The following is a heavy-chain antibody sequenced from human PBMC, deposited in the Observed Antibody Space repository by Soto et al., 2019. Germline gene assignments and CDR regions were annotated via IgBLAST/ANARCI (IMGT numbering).Heavy chain of an antibody. CDR3: ARQRSMVYAAPRAWYFDY. D-gene: IGHD2-8*01. V-gene: IGHV3-30*03. CDR1: GFTFSSYG. J-gene: IGHJ4*02. CDR2: ISYDGSNK. Sequence: QVQLVESGGGVVQPGRSLRLSCAASGFTFSSYGMHWVRQAPGKGLEWVAVISYDGSNKYYADSVKGRFTISRDNSKNALYLPMNSRRAEDTAVYYCARQRSMVYAAPRAWYFDYWGQGTLVTVSS.